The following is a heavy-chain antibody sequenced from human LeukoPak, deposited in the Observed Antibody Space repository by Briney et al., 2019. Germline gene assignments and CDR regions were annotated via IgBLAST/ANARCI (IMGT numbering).Heavy chain of an antibody. Sequence: SETLSLTCTVSGGSISSSSYYWGWIGQPPGKGLEWIGSLFYSGSTYYNPSLKSRVTISVDTSMNQFSLKLSSVTAADTAVYNCARRHCSGGSCYSFDYWGQGTLVTVSS. CDR2: LFYSGST. CDR1: GGSISSSSYY. V-gene: IGHV4-39*01. CDR3: ARRHCSGGSCYSFDY. D-gene: IGHD2-15*01. J-gene: IGHJ4*02.